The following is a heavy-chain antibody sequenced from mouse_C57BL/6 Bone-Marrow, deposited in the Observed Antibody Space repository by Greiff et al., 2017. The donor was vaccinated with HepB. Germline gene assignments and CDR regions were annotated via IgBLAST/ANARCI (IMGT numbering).Heavy chain of an antibody. CDR1: GFTFSNYW. CDR3: TEDYYGIVYAMDY. Sequence: EVKLVESGGGLVQPGGSMKLSCVASGFTFSNYWMNWVRQSPEKGLEWVAQIRLKSDNYATHYAESVKGRFTISRDDYKSSVYLQMNNLRAEETVIYSCTEDYYGIVYAMDYWGQGTSVTVSS. J-gene: IGHJ4*01. CDR2: IRLKSDNYAT. V-gene: IGHV6-3*01. D-gene: IGHD1-1*01.